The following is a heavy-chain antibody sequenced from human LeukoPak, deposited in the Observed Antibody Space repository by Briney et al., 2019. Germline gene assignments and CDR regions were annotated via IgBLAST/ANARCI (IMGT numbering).Heavy chain of an antibody. CDR3: ARVGVVVVAATPGAYDAFDI. J-gene: IGHJ3*02. CDR2: ITSDNRYI. CDR1: GFTFSSYT. D-gene: IGHD2-15*01. V-gene: IGHV3-21*01. Sequence: GGSLRLSCAASGFTFSSYTMNWVRQAPGKGLEWVSSITSDNRYIFYADSVKGRFTISRDNAKNSLYLQMNSLRAEDTAVYYCARVGVVVVAATPGAYDAFDIWGQGAMVTVSS.